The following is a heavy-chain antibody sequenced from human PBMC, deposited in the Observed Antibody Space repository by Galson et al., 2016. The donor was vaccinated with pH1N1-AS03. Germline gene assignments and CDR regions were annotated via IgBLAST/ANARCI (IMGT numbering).Heavy chain of an antibody. J-gene: IGHJ4*02. CDR2: IYYSGST. D-gene: IGHD3-16*01. V-gene: IGHV4-39*07. CDR1: GGSVTSYDYY. Sequence: SETLSLTCTVSGGSVTSYDYYWGWIRQAPGNGLEWIGSIYYSGSTHYSPSLSNRVTISVDTSKNQFSLRLASVTAADTAVYFCARHGPLYAASSQCFDRWGQGTLVTVSS. CDR3: ARHGPLYAASSQCFDR.